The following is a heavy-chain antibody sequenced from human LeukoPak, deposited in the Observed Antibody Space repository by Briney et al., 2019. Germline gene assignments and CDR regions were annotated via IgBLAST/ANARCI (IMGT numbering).Heavy chain of an antibody. Sequence: SETLSLTCTVSGGSISGTSYYWGWIRQPPGKGLEWIGSVYRTGSTHYNPSLNSRVTISVDTSKNQLSLKLTSVTAADTAVYHCARDRGNGWAFDYWGQGTLVTVSS. V-gene: IGHV4-39*02. CDR3: ARDRGNGWAFDY. J-gene: IGHJ4*02. D-gene: IGHD6-19*01. CDR1: GGSISGTSYY. CDR2: VYRTGST.